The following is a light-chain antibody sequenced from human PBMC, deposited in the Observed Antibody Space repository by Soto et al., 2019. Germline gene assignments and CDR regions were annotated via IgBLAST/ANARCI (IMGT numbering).Light chain of an antibody. CDR3: QQRSQWPPT. CDR1: QSVSSY. CDR2: DAS. Sequence: EIVLTQSPATLSLSPGERATLSCRASQSVSSYLAWYQQKPGEAPSLLIYDASNRATGIPARFSGSGSGTDSTLTISSLEPEDFAFYYCQQRSQWPPTFGHGTRVDIK. J-gene: IGKJ3*01. V-gene: IGKV3-11*01.